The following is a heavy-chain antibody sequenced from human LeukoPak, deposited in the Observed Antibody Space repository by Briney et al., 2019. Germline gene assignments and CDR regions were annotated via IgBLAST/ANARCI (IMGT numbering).Heavy chain of an antibody. CDR1: GFTFDDYA. CDR3: AKDRTVRGVIITPSFDY. J-gene: IGHJ4*02. CDR2: ISWNSGSI. V-gene: IGHV3-9*03. Sequence: GGSLRLSCAASGFTFDDYAMHWVRQAPGKGLEWVSGISWNSGSIGYADSVKGRFTISRDNAKNSLYLQMNSLRAEDMALYYCAKDRTVRGVIITPSFDYWGQGTLVTVSS. D-gene: IGHD3-10*01.